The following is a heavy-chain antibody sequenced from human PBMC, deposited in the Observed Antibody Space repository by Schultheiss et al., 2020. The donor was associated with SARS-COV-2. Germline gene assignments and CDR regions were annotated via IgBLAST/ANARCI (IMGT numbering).Heavy chain of an antibody. V-gene: IGHV3-30*09. J-gene: IGHJ4*02. CDR2: ISYDGSNK. CDR1: GFTFSSYA. D-gene: IGHD1-26*01. Sequence: GESLKISCAASGFTFSSYAMHWVRQAPGKGLEWVAVISYDGSNKYYADSVKGRFAISRDNSKNTLYLQMNSLRAEDTAVYYCARGVLGRWETDYWGRGTLVTVSS. CDR3: ARGVLGRWETDY.